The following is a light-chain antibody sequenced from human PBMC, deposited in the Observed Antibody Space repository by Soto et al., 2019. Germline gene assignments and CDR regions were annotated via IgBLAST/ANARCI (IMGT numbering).Light chain of an antibody. CDR1: SSDLGAYDY. Sequence: QSALTRPASVSGSPGQSITISCTGTSSDLGAYDYVSWYQQHPGEAPTLLIYEVTNRPSGVSNRVSASKSGNTASLTISGLQAEDEAEYFCSSYTTSYSYVFGTGTKVTVL. CDR2: EVT. V-gene: IGLV2-14*01. CDR3: SSYTTSYSYV. J-gene: IGLJ1*01.